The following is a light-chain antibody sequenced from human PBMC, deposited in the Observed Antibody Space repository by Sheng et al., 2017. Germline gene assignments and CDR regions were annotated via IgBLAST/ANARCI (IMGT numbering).Light chain of an antibody. Sequence: DIQMTQSPSTLSASVGDRVTITCRASQSISSWLAWYQQKPGKAPKLLIYKASSLESGVPSRFSGSGSGTEFTLTISSLQPDDFATYYCQQYNSFPYTFGQGTKLEIK. V-gene: IGKV1-5*03. J-gene: IGKJ2*01. CDR3: QQYNSFPYT. CDR2: KAS. CDR1: QSISSW.